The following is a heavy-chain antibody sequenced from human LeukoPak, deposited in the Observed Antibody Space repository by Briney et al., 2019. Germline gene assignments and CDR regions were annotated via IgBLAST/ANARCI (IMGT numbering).Heavy chain of an antibody. J-gene: IGHJ6*03. D-gene: IGHD6-13*01. Sequence: SVKVSCKASGGTFSSYAISWVRQAPGQGLEWMGGIIPIFGTTNHAQKFQDRVTITADKSTSTAYMELSSLRSGDTAVYYCARVVGLTGYSSSWYSGYYYYMDVWGKGTTVTVSS. CDR1: GGTFSSYA. CDR2: IIPIFGTT. CDR3: ARVVGLTGYSSSWYSGYYYYMDV. V-gene: IGHV1-69*06.